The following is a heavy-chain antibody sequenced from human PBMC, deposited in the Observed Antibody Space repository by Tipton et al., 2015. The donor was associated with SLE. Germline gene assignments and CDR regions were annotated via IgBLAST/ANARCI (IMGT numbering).Heavy chain of an antibody. D-gene: IGHD2-21*01. V-gene: IGHV7-4-1*02. CDR1: GYTFTGYY. J-gene: IGHJ4*02. CDR3: ARGVVGLSDY. Sequence: QLVQSGPEVKKPGASVKVSCKASGYTFTGYYMHWVRQAPGQGLEWMGWMNTHTGNPTYAQGFTGRFVFSLDTSVTTAYLQISSLKAEDTAVYYCARGVVGLSDYWGQGSLVTVSS. CDR2: MNTHTGNP.